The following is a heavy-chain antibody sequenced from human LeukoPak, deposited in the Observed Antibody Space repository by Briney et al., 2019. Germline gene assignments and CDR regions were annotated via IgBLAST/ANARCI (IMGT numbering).Heavy chain of an antibody. CDR2: IYSSGST. D-gene: IGHD5-18*01. V-gene: IGHV4-59*03. CDR3: ARGYGYYFES. Sequence: SETLSLTCTVSGGSISSYYWNWIRQPPGKGLEWIGYIYSSGSTNYNPSLKSRVAISVDTSRNQFCLKLSSVTTADTAVYYCARGYGYYFESWGQGTLVTVSS. CDR1: GGSISSYY. J-gene: IGHJ4*02.